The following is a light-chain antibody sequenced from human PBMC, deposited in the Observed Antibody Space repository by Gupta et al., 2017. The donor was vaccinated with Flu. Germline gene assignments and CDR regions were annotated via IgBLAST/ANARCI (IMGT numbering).Light chain of an antibody. CDR3: QTWGTRIRV. J-gene: IGLJ3*02. CDR2: LNSDGSL. V-gene: IGLV4-69*01. CDR1: SEHNTYA. Sequence: QLALTQSPSASASLAASVKLTCTLSSEHNTYAIAWHQQQPEKGPRFLMKLNSDGSLIKGDGISDRFSGSSSGAELYLTISSLQSDDEAYYYCQTWGTRIRVFGGGTKLTVL.